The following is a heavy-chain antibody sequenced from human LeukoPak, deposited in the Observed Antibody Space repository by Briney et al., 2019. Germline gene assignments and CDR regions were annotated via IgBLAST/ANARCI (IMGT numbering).Heavy chain of an antibody. CDR1: GDSISSGNYY. CDR2: IYSSGST. D-gene: IGHD3-22*01. CDR3: ARGRYDTSDFSFDY. J-gene: IGHJ4*02. Sequence: SETLSLTCTVSGDSISSGNYYWSWIRQPAGQGLEWIGRIYSSGSTYYNPSLKTRVTISRHTSKNQFSLKLSSVTASDTAVYYCARGRYDTSDFSFDYWGQGTLVTVSS. V-gene: IGHV4-61*02.